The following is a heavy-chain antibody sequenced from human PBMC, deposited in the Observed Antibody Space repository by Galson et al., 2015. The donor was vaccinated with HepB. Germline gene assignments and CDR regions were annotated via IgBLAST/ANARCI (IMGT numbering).Heavy chain of an antibody. CDR3: ATEGDCSSTSCLYNWFDP. CDR1: GYTFTDYY. CDR2: VDPEDGET. Sequence: VKVSCKVSGYTFTDYYMHWVQQAPGKGLEWMGLVDPEDGETIYAEKFQGRVTITADTSADTAYMELSSLRSEDTAVYYCATEGDCSSTSCLYNWFDPWGQGTLVTVSS. V-gene: IGHV1-69-2*01. J-gene: IGHJ5*02. D-gene: IGHD2-2*01.